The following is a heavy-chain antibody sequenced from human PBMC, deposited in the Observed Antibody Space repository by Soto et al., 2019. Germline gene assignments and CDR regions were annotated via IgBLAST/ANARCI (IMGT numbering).Heavy chain of an antibody. Sequence: ASVKVSCKASGYTFTSYYMHWVRQAPGQGLEWMGIINPSGGSTSYAQKFQGRVTMTRDTSTSTVYMELSSLRSEDTAVYYCARDLSTMIVPSYFDYWGQGTLVTVSS. CDR1: GYTFTSYY. V-gene: IGHV1-46*01. D-gene: IGHD3-22*01. J-gene: IGHJ4*02. CDR2: INPSGGST. CDR3: ARDLSTMIVPSYFDY.